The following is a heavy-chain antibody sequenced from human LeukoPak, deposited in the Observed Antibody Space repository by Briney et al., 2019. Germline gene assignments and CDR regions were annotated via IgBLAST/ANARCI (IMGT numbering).Heavy chain of an antibody. CDR1: GFTFSSYW. D-gene: IGHD5-18*01. J-gene: IGHJ4*02. CDR2: INSDGSST. CDR3: AKRIQSAMATGY. V-gene: IGHV3-74*01. Sequence: PGGSLRLSCAASGFTFSSYWMHWVRQAPGKGLVWVSRINSDGSSTSYADSVKGRFTISRDNAKNTLYQQMNGLRAEDTAVYYCAKRIQSAMATGYWGQGTLVTVSS.